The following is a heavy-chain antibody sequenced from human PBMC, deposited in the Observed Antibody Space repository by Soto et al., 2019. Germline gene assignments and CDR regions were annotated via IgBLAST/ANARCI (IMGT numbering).Heavy chain of an antibody. V-gene: IGHV3-30-3*01. J-gene: IGHJ4*02. Sequence: QVQLVESGGGVVQPGRSLRLSCAASGFTFSSYAMHWVRQAPGKGLEWVAVISYDGSNKYYADSVKGRFTISRDNSKNTLYLQMNSLRAEDTAVYYCAIEGGVRGVPYYFDYWGQGTLVNVSS. CDR1: GFTFSSYA. CDR3: AIEGGVRGVPYYFDY. CDR2: ISYDGSNK. D-gene: IGHD3-10*01.